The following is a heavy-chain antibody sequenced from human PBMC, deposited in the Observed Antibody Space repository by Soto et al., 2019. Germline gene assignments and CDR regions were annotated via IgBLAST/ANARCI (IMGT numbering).Heavy chain of an antibody. CDR3: ARGRITTLVRGINRSDLYDY. J-gene: IGHJ4*02. V-gene: IGHV4-34*01. Sequence: SETLSLTCAVYNGSFSGYYWTWIRQSPGKGLEWIGEISHSGSTHYIPALKSRLTISVDTSKNQLSLNLKSVTAADTAVYYCARGRITTLVRGINRSDLYDYWCQGTLVTVSS. CDR2: ISHSGST. D-gene: IGHD3-10*01. CDR1: NGSFSGYY.